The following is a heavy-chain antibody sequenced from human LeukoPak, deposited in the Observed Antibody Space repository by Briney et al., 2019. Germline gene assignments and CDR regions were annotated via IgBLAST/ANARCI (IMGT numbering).Heavy chain of an antibody. D-gene: IGHD6-19*01. CDR1: GFTFSTYA. CDR3: ARGLDLHSSGWEQFDF. Sequence: GGSLRLSCAASGFTFSTYAIHWVRQAPGKGLEWVAVISYDGSNKYYADSVRGGFTISRDNSKNTLYLQMNSLRGNDSAVDYCARGLDLHSSGWEQFDFWGQGTLVTVSS. J-gene: IGHJ4*02. V-gene: IGHV3-30-3*01. CDR2: ISYDGSNK.